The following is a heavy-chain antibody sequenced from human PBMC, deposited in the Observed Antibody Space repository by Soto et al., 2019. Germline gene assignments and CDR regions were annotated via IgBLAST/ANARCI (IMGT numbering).Heavy chain of an antibody. Sequence: QLQLQESGSGLVKPSQTLSLTCDVSGDSISIGGYSWYWLRQPPGKVLQWIGYIYHGGSTYYNPSIKRRDIMSVDRSKNHFSLNLASVNAADTAVYYCDRDSRLGYRFFDNWGQGILVTVSS. J-gene: IGHJ4*02. D-gene: IGHD5-12*01. CDR1: GDSISIGGYS. CDR3: DRDSRLGYRFFDN. CDR2: IYHGGST. V-gene: IGHV4-30-2*01.